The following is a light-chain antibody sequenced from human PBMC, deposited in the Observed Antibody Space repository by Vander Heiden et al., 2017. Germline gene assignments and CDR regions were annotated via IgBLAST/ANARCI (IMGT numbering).Light chain of an antibody. Sequence: SALTQPASVSGSPGQSITISCTGTSSDVGSYNLVSWYQQHPGKAPKLMIHEGSKRPSGVSNRFSGSKSGNTASLTISGLQAEDEADYYCCSYAGSSTWVFGGGTKLTVL. CDR1: SSDVGSYNL. CDR2: EGS. J-gene: IGLJ3*02. CDR3: CSYAGSSTWV. V-gene: IGLV2-23*01.